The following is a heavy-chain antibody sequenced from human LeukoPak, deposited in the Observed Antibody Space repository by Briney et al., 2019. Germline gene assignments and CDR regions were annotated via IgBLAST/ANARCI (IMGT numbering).Heavy chain of an antibody. D-gene: IGHD6-13*01. Sequence: ASVKVSCKASGGTFSSYAISWVRQAPGQGLEWMGRIIPILGIANYAQKFQGRVTITADKSTSTAYMELSSLRSEDTAVYYCARVSWAAFLAVAGYNWFDPWGQGTLVTVSS. V-gene: IGHV1-69*04. CDR3: ARVSWAAFLAVAGYNWFDP. CDR2: IIPILGIA. J-gene: IGHJ5*02. CDR1: GGTFSSYA.